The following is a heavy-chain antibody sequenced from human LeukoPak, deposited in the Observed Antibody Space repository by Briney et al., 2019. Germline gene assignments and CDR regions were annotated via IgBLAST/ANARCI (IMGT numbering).Heavy chain of an antibody. Sequence: PSETLSLTCAVYGGSFSGYYWSWIRQPPGKGLEWIGEINHSGSTNYNPSLKSRVTISVDTSKNQFSLKLSSVTAADTAVYYCARRRITIFGVVNSAFDYWGQGTLVTVSS. CDR1: GGSFSGYY. CDR3: ARRRITIFGVVNSAFDY. J-gene: IGHJ4*02. CDR2: INHSGST. V-gene: IGHV4-34*01. D-gene: IGHD3-3*01.